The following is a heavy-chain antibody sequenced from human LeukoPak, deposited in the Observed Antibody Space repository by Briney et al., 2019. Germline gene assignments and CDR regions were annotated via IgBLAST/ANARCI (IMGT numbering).Heavy chain of an antibody. CDR2: LYYSGST. D-gene: IGHD2-2*01. V-gene: IGHV4-59*01. J-gene: IGHJ4*02. CDR3: ARSWVVPAAMRGENCYFDY. CDR1: GGSISSYY. Sequence: SETLSLTCTVSGGSISSYYWSWIRQPPGKGLEWIGYLYYSGSTNYNPSLKSRVTISVDTSKNQFSLKLSSVTAADTAVYYCARSWVVPAAMRGENCYFDYWGQGTLVTVSS.